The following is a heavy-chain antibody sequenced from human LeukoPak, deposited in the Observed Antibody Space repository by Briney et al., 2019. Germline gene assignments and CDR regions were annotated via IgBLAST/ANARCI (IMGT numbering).Heavy chain of an antibody. CDR2: ISFDGINK. CDR1: GFSFSSYA. J-gene: IGHJ1*01. V-gene: IGHV3-30*04. Sequence: GGSLRLFCAASGFSFSSYAVHWGRQAPGKGLEWVTLISFDGINKSYADSVKGRFTISRDNSKNTLYLQMDSLRDEDTAVYYCATEFREYDSGSQYFQHWGQGTLVTVSS. CDR3: ATEFREYDSGSQYFQH. D-gene: IGHD6-19*01.